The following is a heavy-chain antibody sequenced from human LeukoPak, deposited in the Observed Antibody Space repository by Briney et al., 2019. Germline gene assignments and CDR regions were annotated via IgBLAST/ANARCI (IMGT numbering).Heavy chain of an antibody. J-gene: IGHJ5*02. CDR2: FDPEDGET. Sequence: ASVKVSCKVSGYTLTELSMHWVRQAPGEGLEWMGGFDPEDGETIYAQKFQGRVTMTEDTSTDTAYMELSSLRSEDTAVYYCATAVGIAARPDLTNWFDPWGQGTLVTVSS. CDR3: ATAVGIAARPDLTNWFDP. D-gene: IGHD6-6*01. V-gene: IGHV1-24*01. CDR1: GYTLTELS.